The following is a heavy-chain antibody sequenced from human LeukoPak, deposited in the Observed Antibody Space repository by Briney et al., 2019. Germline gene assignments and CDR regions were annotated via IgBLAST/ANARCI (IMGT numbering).Heavy chain of an antibody. CDR2: ISSSGSTI. D-gene: IGHD6-13*01. J-gene: IGHJ4*02. V-gene: IGHV3-11*04. CDR3: ARDRSSSWHALDY. CDR1: GFTFSDYY. Sequence: GGSLRLSCAASGFTFSDYYMSWIRQAPGKGLEWVSYISSSGSTIYYADSVKGRFTISRDNAKNTLYLQMNSLRAEDTAVYYCARDRSSSWHALDYWGQGTLVTVSS.